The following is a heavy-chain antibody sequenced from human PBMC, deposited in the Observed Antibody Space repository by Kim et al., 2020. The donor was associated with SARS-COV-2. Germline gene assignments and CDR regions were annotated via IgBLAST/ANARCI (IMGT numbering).Heavy chain of an antibody. V-gene: IGHV4-39*07. Sequence: SETLSLTCTVSGGSISSSSYYWGWIRQPPGTGLEWIGSISYSGSTYYNPSLKSRVTISVDTSKNQFSLRLSSVTAADTAVYYCARAIPSFDPWGQGTLVTFSS. CDR2: ISYSGST. CDR1: GGSISSSSYY. J-gene: IGHJ5*02. CDR3: ARAIPSFDP.